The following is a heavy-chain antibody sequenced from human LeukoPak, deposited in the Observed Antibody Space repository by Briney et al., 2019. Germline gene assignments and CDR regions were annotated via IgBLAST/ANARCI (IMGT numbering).Heavy chain of an antibody. V-gene: IGHV3-30*18. Sequence: GRSLRLSCAASGFTFSSYGMHWVRQAPGKGLEWVAFISYDGSNKYYADSVKGRFTISRDNSKNTLYLHMNSLRAEDTAVYYCAKYLGGRYCSSTSCPFDYWGQGTLVTVSS. CDR3: AKYLGGRYCSSTSCPFDY. D-gene: IGHD2-2*01. CDR2: ISYDGSNK. CDR1: GFTFSSYG. J-gene: IGHJ4*02.